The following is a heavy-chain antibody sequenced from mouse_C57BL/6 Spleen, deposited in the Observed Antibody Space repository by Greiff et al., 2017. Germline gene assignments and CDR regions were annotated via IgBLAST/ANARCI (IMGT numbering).Heavy chain of an antibody. CDR1: GYSFTSYY. D-gene: IGHD2-3*01. CDR3: ARGYDGYYGLFGY. Sequence: QVQLQQSGPELVKPGASVKISCKASGYSFTSYYIHWVKQRPGQGLEWIGWIYPGSGNTKYNEKFKGKATLTADTSSSTAYMQLSSLTSEDSAVYYCARGYDGYYGLFGYWGKGTLVTVSA. V-gene: IGHV1-66*01. J-gene: IGHJ3*01. CDR2: IYPGSGNT.